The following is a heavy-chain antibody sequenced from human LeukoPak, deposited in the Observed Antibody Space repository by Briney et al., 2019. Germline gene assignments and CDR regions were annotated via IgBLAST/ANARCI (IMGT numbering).Heavy chain of an antibody. CDR2: ISYDGSNK. Sequence: GGSLRLSCAASGFTFSSYAMHWVRQAPGKGLERVAVISYDGSNKYYADSVKGGFTISRDNSKNMLYLQMNSLRAEDTAVYYCARDLGYCSSTSCYDNWFVPCGQGTLVTVSS. V-gene: IGHV3-30*04. J-gene: IGHJ5*02. D-gene: IGHD2-2*01. CDR1: GFTFSSYA. CDR3: ARDLGYCSSTSCYDNWFVP.